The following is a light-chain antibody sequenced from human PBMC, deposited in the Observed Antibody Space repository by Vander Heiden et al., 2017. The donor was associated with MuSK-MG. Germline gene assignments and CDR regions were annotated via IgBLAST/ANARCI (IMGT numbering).Light chain of an antibody. CDR3: MQALQVPHT. CDR2: LGS. J-gene: IGKJ2*01. CDR1: QRLLHSNGNNY. V-gene: IGKV2-28*01. Sequence: EIVMTQSPLSLPVTPGEPASISCRSSQRLLHSNGNNYLDWYLQKPGQSPQVLIYLGSNRASGVPDRFSGSGSGTDFTLKISRVEAEDVGVYYCMQALQVPHTFGQGTKLEIK.